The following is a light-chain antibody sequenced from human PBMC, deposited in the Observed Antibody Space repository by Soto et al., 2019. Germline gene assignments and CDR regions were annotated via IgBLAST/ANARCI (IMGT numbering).Light chain of an antibody. J-gene: IGKJ2*01. Sequence: EIVMTQSPATLSVSPGDRATLSCRASQSVSSNLAWYQQKPGQAPRLLIYGASSRATGIPARFSGSGSGTEFTLTISSLQSQDVAVYYCQQYNKWPPYTFGQGTKLEIK. CDR3: QQYNKWPPYT. V-gene: IGKV3-15*01. CDR2: GAS. CDR1: QSVSSN.